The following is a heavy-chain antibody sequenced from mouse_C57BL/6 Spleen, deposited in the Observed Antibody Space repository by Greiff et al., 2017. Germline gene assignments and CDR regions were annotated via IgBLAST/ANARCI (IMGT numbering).Heavy chain of an antibody. V-gene: IGHV1-82*01. J-gene: IGHJ2*01. CDR1: GYTFSDSW. CDR2: IYPEDGDT. D-gene: IGHD2-5*01. Sequence: QVQLQESGPELVKPGASVKMSCKASGYTFSDSWMNWVKQRPGKGLEWIGRIYPEDGDTNYNEKFKGKATLTADKSSSTAYMQLSSLTSEDTAVYFCDSNYDTWGQGTTLTVSS. CDR3: DSNYDT.